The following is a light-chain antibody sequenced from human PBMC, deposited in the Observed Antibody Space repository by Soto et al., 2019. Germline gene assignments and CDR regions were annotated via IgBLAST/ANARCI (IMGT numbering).Light chain of an antibody. V-gene: IGLV1-44*01. Sequence: QSVLTQPPSASGTPGQRVTISCSGSSSNIGRNTVNWYLHLPGTAPKILIYSNNQRPSGVPDRFSGSKSGTSASLAISGLQSEDEADYYCAAWDDSLNGHVVFGGGTKLTVL. CDR3: AAWDDSLNGHVV. CDR2: SNN. CDR1: SSNIGRNT. J-gene: IGLJ2*01.